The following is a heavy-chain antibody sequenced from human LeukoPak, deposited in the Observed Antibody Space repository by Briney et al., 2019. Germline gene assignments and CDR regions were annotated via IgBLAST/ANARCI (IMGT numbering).Heavy chain of an antibody. J-gene: IGHJ5*02. Sequence: SETLSLTCNVSGGSISNYWTWIRQPPGKGLEWIGYVYSTGSTNYNPSLKSRVTISVDTSKNQFSLQLASVTAADTAVYYCARGLGVAAAGSGWFDPWGQGTLVTVSS. D-gene: IGHD6-13*01. CDR3: ARGLGVAAAGSGWFDP. CDR2: VYSTGST. CDR1: GGSISNY. V-gene: IGHV4-59*01.